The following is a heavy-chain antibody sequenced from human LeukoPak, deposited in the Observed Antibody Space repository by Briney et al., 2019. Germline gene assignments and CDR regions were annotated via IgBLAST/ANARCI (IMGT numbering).Heavy chain of an antibody. CDR2: ISYDGSNK. Sequence: GGSLRLSCAASGFTFSSYAMRWVRQAPGKGLEWVAVISYDGSNKYYADSVKGRFTISRDNSKNTLYLQMNSLRAEDTAVYYCARGGSGSYYYYYYYMDVWGKGTTVTVSS. D-gene: IGHD5-12*01. CDR3: ARGGSGSYYYYYYYMDV. V-gene: IGHV3-30-3*01. CDR1: GFTFSSYA. J-gene: IGHJ6*03.